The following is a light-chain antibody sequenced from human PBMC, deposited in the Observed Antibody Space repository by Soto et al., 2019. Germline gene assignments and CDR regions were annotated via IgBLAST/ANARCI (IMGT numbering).Light chain of an antibody. Sequence: QSALTQPRSVSGSPGQSVSISCTGTSSAVGLYNSVSWYQQHPGKAPTLLIYDVSKRPSGVPDRFSGSKSGNTASLTISGLQAEDEGEYFCCSYGGSYTPYVFGTGTKV. CDR2: DVS. CDR3: CSYGGSYTPYV. V-gene: IGLV2-11*01. J-gene: IGLJ1*01. CDR1: SSAVGLYNS.